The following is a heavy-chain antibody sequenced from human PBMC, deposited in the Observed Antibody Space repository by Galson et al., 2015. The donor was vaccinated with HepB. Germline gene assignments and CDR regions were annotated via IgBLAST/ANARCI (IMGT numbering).Heavy chain of an antibody. CDR2: IKQDGSEK. CDR1: GFTFSSYW. D-gene: IGHD6-19*01. CDR3: ARVGSSGWYEEFDY. J-gene: IGHJ4*02. V-gene: IGHV3-7*03. Sequence: SLRLSCAASGFTFSSYWMSWVRQAPGKGLEWVANIKQDGSEKYYVDSVKGRFTISRDNAKNSLYLQMNSLRAEDTAVYYCARVGSSGWYEEFDYWGQGTLVTVSS.